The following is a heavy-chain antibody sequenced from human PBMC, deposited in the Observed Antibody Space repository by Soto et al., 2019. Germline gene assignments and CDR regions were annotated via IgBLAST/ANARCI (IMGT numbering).Heavy chain of an antibody. D-gene: IGHD2-21*01. Sequence: QVQLVQSGAEVKKPGASVKVSCTGSGYTFRSYDIHWVRQATGQGLEWMGWVNPNTGNTRYAQKFQGRVTMTRDMPKSAAYMEVNSLTSEYTAIYYCARAYGGGYFDCWGQGTLVSVSS. CDR3: ARAYGGGYFDC. CDR2: VNPNTGNT. CDR1: GYTFRSYD. V-gene: IGHV1-8*01. J-gene: IGHJ5*01.